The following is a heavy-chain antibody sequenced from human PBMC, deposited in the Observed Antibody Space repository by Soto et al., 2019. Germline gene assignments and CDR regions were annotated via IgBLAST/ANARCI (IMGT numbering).Heavy chain of an antibody. J-gene: IGHJ6*02. CDR1: DGSRVGFY. CDR3: ARETRDYVLDV. V-gene: IGHV4-59*01. CDR2: IYYSGST. Sequence: TCSVGDGSRVGFYWSCIRQPPGKGLEWIGYIYYSGSTNYNPSLKSRVTISVDTSKNQFSLKLSSVTAADTAVYYCARETRDYVLDVSGQRTTVTVPS.